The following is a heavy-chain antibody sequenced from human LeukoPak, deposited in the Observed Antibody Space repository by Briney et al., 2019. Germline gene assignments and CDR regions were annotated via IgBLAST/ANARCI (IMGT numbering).Heavy chain of an antibody. D-gene: IGHD6-13*01. CDR1: GFTFDDYG. J-gene: IGHJ6*02. Sequence: GGSLRLSCAASGFTFDDYGMSWVRQAPGKGLEWVSGINWNGGSTGYADSVKGRFTISRDNAKNSLYLQMNGLRAEDTAVYYCARDPSTGIAAAGDYYYYGMDVWGQGTTVTVSS. CDR3: ARDPSTGIAAAGDYYYYGMDV. V-gene: IGHV3-20*04. CDR2: INWNGGST.